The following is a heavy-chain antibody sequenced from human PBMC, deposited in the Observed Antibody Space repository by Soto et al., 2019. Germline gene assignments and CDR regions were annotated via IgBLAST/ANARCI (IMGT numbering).Heavy chain of an antibody. Sequence: LSCAASGFTFSSYAMSWVRQAPGKGLEWVSAISGSGGSTYYADSVKGRFTISRDNSKNTLYLQMNSLRAEDTAVYYCAKAPFAFGTYGPWVYFDYWGQGTLVTVSS. CDR2: ISGSGGST. CDR3: AKAPFAFGTYGPWVYFDY. D-gene: IGHD3-10*01. V-gene: IGHV3-23*01. CDR1: GFTFSSYA. J-gene: IGHJ4*02.